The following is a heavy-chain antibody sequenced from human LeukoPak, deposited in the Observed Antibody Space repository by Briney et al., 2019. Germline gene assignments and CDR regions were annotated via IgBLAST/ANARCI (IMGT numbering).Heavy chain of an antibody. J-gene: IGHJ6*02. CDR1: GGSISSYY. CDR2: IYYSGST. V-gene: IGHV4-59*08. CDR3: ARSSPQYYYYYGMDV. Sequence: SKTLSLTCTVSGGSISSYYWSWIRQPPGKGLEWIGYIYYSGSTNYNPSLKSRVTISVDTSKNQFSLKLSSVTAADTAVYYCARSSPQYYYYYGMDVWGQGTTVTVSS.